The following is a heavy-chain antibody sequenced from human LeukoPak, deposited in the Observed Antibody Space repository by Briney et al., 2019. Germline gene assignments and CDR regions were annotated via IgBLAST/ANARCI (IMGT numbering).Heavy chain of an antibody. CDR3: ARPPTDVNSYGGYDAFDI. CDR2: IYPGDSDT. V-gene: IGHV5-51*01. CDR1: GYSFTSYW. J-gene: IGHJ3*02. Sequence: GESLKISCKGSGYSFTSYWIGWVRQMPGKGLEWMGIIYPGDSDTRYSPSFQGQVTISADKSISTAYLQWSSLKASDTAMYYCARPPTDVNSYGGYDAFDIWGQGTMVTVSS. D-gene: IGHD5-18*01.